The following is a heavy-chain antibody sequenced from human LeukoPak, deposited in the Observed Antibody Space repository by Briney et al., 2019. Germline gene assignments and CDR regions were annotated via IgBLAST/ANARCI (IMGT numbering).Heavy chain of an antibody. CDR3: ARLLVYGSGAEAFDY. Sequence: GGSLRLSCAASAFTFSRYWTSWVRQAPGKGLEWVANINEDGSEKYYLDSVRGRFTISRDNAKNSLYLQMDSLRAEDTAVYYCARLLVYGSGAEAFDYWGQGPRSPSPQ. V-gene: IGHV3-7*01. J-gene: IGHJ4*02. D-gene: IGHD3-10*01. CDR2: INEDGSEK. CDR1: AFTFSRYW.